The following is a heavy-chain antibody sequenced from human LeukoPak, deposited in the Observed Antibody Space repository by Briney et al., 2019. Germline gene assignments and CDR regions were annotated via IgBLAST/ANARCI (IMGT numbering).Heavy chain of an antibody. CDR3: ARDQWEPPYNWFDP. V-gene: IGHV4-59*01. J-gene: IGHJ5*02. D-gene: IGHD1-26*01. CDR1: GGSISSYY. CDR2: IYYSGST. Sequence: PSETLSLTCTVSGGSISSYYWSWIRQPPGKGLEWIGYIYYSGSTNYNPSLKSRVTISVDTSKNQFSLKLSSVTAADTAVYYCARDQWEPPYNWFDPWGQGTLVTVSS.